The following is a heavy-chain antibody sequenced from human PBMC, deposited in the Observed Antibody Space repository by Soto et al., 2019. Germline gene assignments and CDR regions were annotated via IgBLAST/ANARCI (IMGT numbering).Heavy chain of an antibody. D-gene: IGHD5-12*01. CDR3: AELGVATPPDYYYYGMDV. V-gene: IGHV3-74*01. CDR2: INSDGSST. J-gene: IGHJ6*02. CDR1: GSTFSSYW. Sequence: GGSLRLSCAASGSTFSSYWMHWVRQAPGKGLVWVSRINSDGSSTSYADSVKGRFTISRDNAKNTLYLQMNSLRAEDTAVYYCAELGVATPPDYYYYGMDVWGQGTTVTVSS.